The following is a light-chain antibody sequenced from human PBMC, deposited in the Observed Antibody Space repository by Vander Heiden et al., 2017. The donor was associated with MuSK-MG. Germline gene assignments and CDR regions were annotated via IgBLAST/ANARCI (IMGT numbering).Light chain of an antibody. Sequence: DIQMTQSPSTLSASVGDIVTITCRASQTISSWLAWYQQKPGKAPKLLIYKASSLESGVPSKFSGGGSGTEFTLTIGSLQPDDFATYYCQQYNSYLYTFGQGTKLEIK. CDR1: QTISSW. V-gene: IGKV1-5*03. CDR3: QQYNSYLYT. CDR2: KAS. J-gene: IGKJ2*01.